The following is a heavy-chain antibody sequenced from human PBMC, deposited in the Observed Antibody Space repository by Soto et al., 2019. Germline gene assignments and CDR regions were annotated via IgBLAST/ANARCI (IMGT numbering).Heavy chain of an antibody. V-gene: IGHV1-18*01. D-gene: IGHD2-15*01. CDR2: ISTYNGDT. CDR3: ARGGAAPNYYYGMDV. CDR1: GYTFSTSG. Sequence: QVQLVQSGAEVRKPGASVKVSCKASGYTFSTSGMSWLRQAPGQGLEWMGWISTYNGDTNDAPKFQDRVTMTPDTPTSTDYMELRSMSSHATAVNYCARGGAAPNYYYGMDVWGQGTRVTVSS. J-gene: IGHJ6*02.